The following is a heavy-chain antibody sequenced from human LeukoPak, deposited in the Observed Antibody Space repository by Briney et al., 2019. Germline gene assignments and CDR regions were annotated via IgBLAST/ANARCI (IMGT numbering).Heavy chain of an antibody. CDR2: INHSGSK. CDR3: ARGPRCTIGVCFEPRRNYYYYSMDV. V-gene: IGHV4-34*01. J-gene: IGHJ6*03. CDR1: GWSFSGYY. D-gene: IGHD2-8*01. Sequence: SETLSLTCAVYGWSFSGYYWSWIRQPPGKGLEWIGEINHSGSKNYNPSLKNRVTISVDTSKNQFSLKLRSVTAADTAVYYCARGPRCTIGVCFEPRRNYYYYSMDVWGKGTTVTVSS.